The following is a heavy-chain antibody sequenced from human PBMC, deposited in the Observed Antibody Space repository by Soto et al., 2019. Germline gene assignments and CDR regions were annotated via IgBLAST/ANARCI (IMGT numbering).Heavy chain of an antibody. J-gene: IGHJ4*02. CDR1: GFTFSDYA. CDR3: AKRPPVSYYDSAGYYPFDY. CDR2: IGGRGVSK. Sequence: GGSLRLSCAASGFTFSDYAMNWVRQTPGKGLEWVAGIGGRGVSKYYADSVKGRFTISRDNDKSTLFLQMNSLRAEVTAVYYCAKRPPVSYYDSAGYYPFDYWGQGTLVTVSS. V-gene: IGHV3-23*01. D-gene: IGHD3-22*01.